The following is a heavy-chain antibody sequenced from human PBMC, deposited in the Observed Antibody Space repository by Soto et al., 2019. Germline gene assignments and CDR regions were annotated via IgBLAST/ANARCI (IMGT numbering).Heavy chain of an antibody. Sequence: GASVKVSCKASGYTFTSYAMHWVRQAPGQRLEWMGWINAGNGNTKYSQKFQGRVTITRDTSASTAYMELSSLRSEDTAVYYCARGNMVRGVMHYYYGMDVWGQGTTVTVSS. J-gene: IGHJ6*02. CDR3: ARGNMVRGVMHYYYGMDV. CDR1: GYTFTSYA. V-gene: IGHV1-3*01. CDR2: INAGNGNT. D-gene: IGHD3-10*01.